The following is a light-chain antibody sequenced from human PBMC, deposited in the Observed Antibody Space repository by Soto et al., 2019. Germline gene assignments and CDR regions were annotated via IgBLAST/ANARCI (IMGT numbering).Light chain of an antibody. J-gene: IGKJ1*01. Sequence: DIQMTQSPSSLSASVGDRVTITCRASQSISSYLNWYQQKPGKAPKLLIYAASSLQSGVPSRFTGSGSGTHFTLTISSLQPEDFPNYYCQQSYSTPWTFGQGTKVEIK. V-gene: IGKV1-39*01. CDR1: QSISSY. CDR2: AAS. CDR3: QQSYSTPWT.